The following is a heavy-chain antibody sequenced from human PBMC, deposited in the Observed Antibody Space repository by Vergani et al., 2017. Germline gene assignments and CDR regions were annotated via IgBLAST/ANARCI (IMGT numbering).Heavy chain of an antibody. D-gene: IGHD6-6*01. CDR3: AKDLGTSSGCGWFDP. J-gene: IGHJ5*02. CDR1: GFTSAGYA. Sequence: EVQLEESGGGLVMPGRSLRLSCVASGFTSAGYALHWVRKAPGKGLERVSGISWNSNSIGYADSVQGRFTISRDNAKNSLYLQMNSLRAEDTALYYCAKDLGTSSGCGWFDPWGQGTLVTVSS. CDR2: ISWNSNSI. V-gene: IGHV3-9*02.